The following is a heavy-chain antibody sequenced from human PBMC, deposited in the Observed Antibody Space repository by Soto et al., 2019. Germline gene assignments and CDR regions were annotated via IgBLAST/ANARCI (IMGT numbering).Heavy chain of an antibody. J-gene: IGHJ5*02. CDR1: GDSVTSGTYF. CDR3: ARGVVVDFDP. V-gene: IGHV4-61*01. CDR2: IYYSGHT. Sequence: QVQLQESGPGLVKPSETLSLTCTVSGDSVTSGTYFWTWIRQTPGKGLEWIGYIYYSGHTKYNPSLESRVTMSLHTFKNQFSLQLNSVTAADTAVYYCARGVVVDFDPWGQGTLVSVSS. D-gene: IGHD2-21*01.